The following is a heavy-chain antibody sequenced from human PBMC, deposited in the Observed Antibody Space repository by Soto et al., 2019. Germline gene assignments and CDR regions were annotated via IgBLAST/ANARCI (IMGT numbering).Heavy chain of an antibody. CDR1: GYTFTNYG. J-gene: IGHJ6*02. CDR2: ISPYNGNT. D-gene: IGHD3-10*01. Sequence: GASVKVSCKASGYTFTNYGITWVRQAPGQGLEWMGWISPYNGNTNYAQKFQGRVTMTTDTSTSTVYMELGSLRSDDTAVYYCARDKEYYGSGSPPTYYYYGMDVWAQRTMVTVSS. CDR3: ARDKEYYGSGSPPTYYYYGMDV. V-gene: IGHV1-18*01.